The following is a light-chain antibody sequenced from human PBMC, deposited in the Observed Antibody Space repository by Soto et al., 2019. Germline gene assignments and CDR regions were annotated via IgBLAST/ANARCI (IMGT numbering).Light chain of an antibody. Sequence: EFLLAQSPGTLYLSTGERATLSCRASQSLANSFIAWDQPKPGQAPRLLIYDTSSRDSGIPDRFSGSRSGTDSTLPLSRLETEDFAVFYCQQYGTSEIIFGQGTRLEIK. J-gene: IGKJ5*01. CDR2: DTS. CDR1: QSLANSF. V-gene: IGKV3-20*01. CDR3: QQYGTSEII.